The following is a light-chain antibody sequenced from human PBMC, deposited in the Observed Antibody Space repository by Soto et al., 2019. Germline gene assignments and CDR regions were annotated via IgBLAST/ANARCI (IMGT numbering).Light chain of an antibody. CDR3: QQYGHSPIT. CDR1: QSLSGNY. Sequence: EIVLTQSPGTLSLSPGERVTLSCRASQSLSGNYLAWYQQKPCQAPKFLIYGSSNRATGIPDRFSGGGSGTDFALTINRLEPEDFAVYYCQQYGHSPITFGQGTRLEIK. CDR2: GSS. V-gene: IGKV3-20*01. J-gene: IGKJ5*01.